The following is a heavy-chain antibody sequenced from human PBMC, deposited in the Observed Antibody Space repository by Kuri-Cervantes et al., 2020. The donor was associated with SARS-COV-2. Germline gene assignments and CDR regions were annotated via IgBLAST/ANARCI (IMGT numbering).Heavy chain of an antibody. CDR1: GFTFSSYD. J-gene: IGHJ4*02. CDR3: AKSEGHDFWSGYSYFDY. D-gene: IGHD3-3*01. V-gene: IGHV3-13*01. Sequence: GESLKISCAASGFTFSSYDMHWVRQATGKGLEWVSAIGTAGDTYYADSVKGRFTISRDNSKNTLYLQMNSLRAEDTAVYYCAKSEGHDFWSGYSYFDYWGQGTLVTVSS. CDR2: IGTAGDT.